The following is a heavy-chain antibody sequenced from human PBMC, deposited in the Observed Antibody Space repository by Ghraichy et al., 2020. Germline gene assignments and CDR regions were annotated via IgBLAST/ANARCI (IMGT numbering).Heavy chain of an antibody. J-gene: IGHJ4*02. CDR3: GKDYPPVAD. CDR2: IDRTGNII. D-gene: IGHD4-23*01. Sequence: GGSLRLSCVASGFSLSNHAMAWVRQAPGKGLEWVSAIDRTGNIINYADSVRGRFTISKDNSKNTLYLQMNSLRTEDTALYYCGKDYPPVADWGQGTLVSV. CDR1: GFSLSNHA. V-gene: IGHV3-23*01.